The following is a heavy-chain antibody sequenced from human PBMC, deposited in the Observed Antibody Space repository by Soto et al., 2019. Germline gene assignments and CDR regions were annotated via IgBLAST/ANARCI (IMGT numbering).Heavy chain of an antibody. CDR2: IYYSGST. J-gene: IGHJ5*02. V-gene: IGHV4-59*13. CDR3: ARGNPLLRYFDWLPSSNWFDP. D-gene: IGHD3-9*01. CDR1: GGSISSYY. Sequence: SETLSLTCTVSGGSISSYYWSWIRQPPGKGLEWIGYIYYSGSTNYNPSLKSRVTISVDTSKNQFSLKLSSVTAADTAVYYCARGNPLLRYFDWLPSSNWFDPWGQGTLVTVSS.